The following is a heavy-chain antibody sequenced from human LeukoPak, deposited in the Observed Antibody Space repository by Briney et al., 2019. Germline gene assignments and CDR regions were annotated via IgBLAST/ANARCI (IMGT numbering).Heavy chain of an antibody. CDR2: ISGSGGST. V-gene: IGHV3-23*01. Sequence: GGSLRLSCAASEFTFSSYGMSWVRQAPGRGLEWVSSISGSGGSTQYADSVQGRFAISRDNSKNVLYLQMNSLRAEDTAVYYCAKSGSGGAFDIWGQGTMVTVSS. CDR1: EFTFSSYG. D-gene: IGHD6-25*01. J-gene: IGHJ3*02. CDR3: AKSGSGGAFDI.